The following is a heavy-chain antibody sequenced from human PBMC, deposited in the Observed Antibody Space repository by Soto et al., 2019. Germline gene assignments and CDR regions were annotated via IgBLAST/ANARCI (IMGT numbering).Heavy chain of an antibody. CDR2: IYCSGST. J-gene: IGHJ5*02. Sequence: LSLTCTVSGGSISSGGYYWSWIRQHPGKGLEWIGYIYCSGSTYYNPSLKSRVTISVDTSKNQFSLKLSSVTAADTAVYYCASGSPLSWFDPWGQGTLVTVSS. CDR3: ASGSPLSWFDP. CDR1: GGSISSGGYY. V-gene: IGHV4-31*03.